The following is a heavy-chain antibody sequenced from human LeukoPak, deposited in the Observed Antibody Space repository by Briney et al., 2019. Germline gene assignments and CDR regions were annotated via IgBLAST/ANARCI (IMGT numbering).Heavy chain of an antibody. V-gene: IGHV4-30-4*01. Sequence: SQTLSLTCTVSGGSISSGDYYWSWIRQPPGKGLEWIGYIYYSGSTYYNPSLKSRVTISVDTSKNQFSLKLSSVTAADTAVYYCARTMVRGVIFDYWGQGTLVTASS. D-gene: IGHD3-10*01. CDR1: GGSISSGDYY. J-gene: IGHJ4*02. CDR2: IYYSGST. CDR3: ARTMVRGVIFDY.